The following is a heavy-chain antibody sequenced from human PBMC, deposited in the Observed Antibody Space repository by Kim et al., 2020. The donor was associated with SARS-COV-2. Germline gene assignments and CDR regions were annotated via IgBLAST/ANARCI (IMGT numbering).Heavy chain of an antibody. Sequence: GGSLRLSCAASGFTFSSYSMHWVRQAPGKGLEWVSYLSSSSKTIYYADSVKGRFTISRDDAKNPLYLQMNSLRDEDSAVYYCARDTSSSSDPLDYWGQGTLVTVSS. J-gene: IGHJ4*02. CDR2: LSSSSKTI. V-gene: IGHV3-48*02. D-gene: IGHD6-6*01. CDR3: ARDTSSSSDPLDY. CDR1: GFTFSSYS.